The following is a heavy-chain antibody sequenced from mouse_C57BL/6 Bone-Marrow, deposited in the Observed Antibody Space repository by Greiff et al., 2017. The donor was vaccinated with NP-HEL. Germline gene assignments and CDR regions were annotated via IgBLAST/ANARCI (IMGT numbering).Heavy chain of an antibody. D-gene: IGHD1-1*01. V-gene: IGHV8-8*01. J-gene: IGHJ2*01. CDR1: GFSLSTFGMG. CDR2: IWWDDDK. Sequence: QVQLKESGPGILQPSQTLSLTCSFSGFSLSTFGMGVGWIRQPSGKGLEWLAHIWWDDDKSYNPALKSRLTISKDTSKNQVFLKIANVDTADTATYYCARMGLITTVVAYYFDYWGQGTTLTVSS. CDR3: ARMGLITTVVAYYFDY.